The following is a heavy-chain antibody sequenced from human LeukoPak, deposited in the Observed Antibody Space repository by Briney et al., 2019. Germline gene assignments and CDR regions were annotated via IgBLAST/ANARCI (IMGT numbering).Heavy chain of an antibody. V-gene: IGHV4-39*07. D-gene: IGHD3-9*01. Sequence: PSETLSLTCTVSGGSISSSSYYWGWIRQPPGKGLEWIGSIYYSGSTYYNPSLKSRVTISVDTPKNQFSLKLSSVTAADTAVYYCARGAVLRYFGFDPWGQGTLVTVSS. CDR1: GGSISSSSYY. J-gene: IGHJ5*02. CDR3: ARGAVLRYFGFDP. CDR2: IYYSGST.